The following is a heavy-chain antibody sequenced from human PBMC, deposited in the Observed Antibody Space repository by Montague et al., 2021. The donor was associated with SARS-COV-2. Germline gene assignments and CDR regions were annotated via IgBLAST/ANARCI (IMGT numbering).Heavy chain of an antibody. Sequence: SETLSLTCTVSGGSISSSSYYWGWIRQPPGKGLEWIGSIYYSGSTYYNPSHKSRVTISVDTSKNQLSLKLNSVTAADTAVYYCARDPSRQLLLYPVGDYYYGMDVWGQGTTVTVSS. CDR3: ARDPSRQLLLYPVGDYYYGMDV. D-gene: IGHD2-2*02. CDR1: GGSISSSSYY. J-gene: IGHJ6*02. CDR2: IYYSGST. V-gene: IGHV4-39*07.